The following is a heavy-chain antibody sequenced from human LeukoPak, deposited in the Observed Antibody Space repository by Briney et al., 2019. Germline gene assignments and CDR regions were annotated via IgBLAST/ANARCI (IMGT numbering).Heavy chain of an antibody. D-gene: IGHD6-19*01. Sequence: ASVKVSCKASGYTFTGYYMHWVRQAPGQGLEWMGWINPNSGGTNYAQKFQGRVTMTRDTSISTAYMELSRLRSDDTAVYYCARGVAVAGGWFDPWGQGTLVTVSS. V-gene: IGHV1-2*02. CDR2: INPNSGGT. J-gene: IGHJ5*02. CDR3: ARGVAVAGGWFDP. CDR1: GYTFTGYY.